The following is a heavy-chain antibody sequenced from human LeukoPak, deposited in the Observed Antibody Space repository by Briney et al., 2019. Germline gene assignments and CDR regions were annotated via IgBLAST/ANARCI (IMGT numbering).Heavy chain of an antibody. V-gene: IGHV3-23*01. Sequence: GGSLRLSCAASGFTFSSYAMSWVRQAPGKGLEWVSAISGSGGSTYYADSVKSRFTVSRDNSKNTLYLQMNSLRAEDTAVYYCAKDRYYYDSSGYSAGDYWGQGTLVTVSS. CDR2: ISGSGGST. CDR3: AKDRYYYDSSGYSAGDY. D-gene: IGHD3-22*01. CDR1: GFTFSSYA. J-gene: IGHJ4*02.